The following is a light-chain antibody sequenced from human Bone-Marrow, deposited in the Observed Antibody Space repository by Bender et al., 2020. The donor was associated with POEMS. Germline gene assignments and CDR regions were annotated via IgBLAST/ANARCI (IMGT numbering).Light chain of an antibody. CDR3: CSYAGSTTVL. J-gene: IGLJ2*01. CDR1: SSNIGSTY. CDR2: RND. Sequence: QSVVTQPPSASGTPGQRVTISCSGSSSNIGSTYVYWYQQLPGTAPKLVIYRNDQRPSGVSSRFSGSKSGNTASLTISGLQAEDEADYHCCSYAGSTTVLFGGGTKLTVL. V-gene: IGLV1-47*01.